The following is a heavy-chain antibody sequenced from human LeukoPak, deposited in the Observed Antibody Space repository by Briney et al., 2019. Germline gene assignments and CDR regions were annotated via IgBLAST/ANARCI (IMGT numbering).Heavy chain of an antibody. Sequence: ASVEVSCKASGYTFTGYYMHWVRQAPGQGLEWMGWINPNSGGTNYAQKFQGRVTMTRDTSISTAYMELSRLRSDDTAVYYCARDYDILTGPESNWFDPWGQGTLVTVSS. CDR1: GYTFTGYY. D-gene: IGHD3-9*01. V-gene: IGHV1-2*02. CDR2: INPNSGGT. J-gene: IGHJ5*02. CDR3: ARDYDILTGPESNWFDP.